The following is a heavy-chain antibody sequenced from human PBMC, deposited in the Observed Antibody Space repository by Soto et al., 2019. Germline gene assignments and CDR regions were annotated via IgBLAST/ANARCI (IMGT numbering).Heavy chain of an antibody. Sequence: SETLSLTCAVYGGSFSGYYWSWIRQPPGKGLEWIGEINHSGSTNYNPSLKSRVTISVDTSKNQFSLKLSSVTAADTAVYYCARLRFGELGYWYFDLWGRGTLVTVSS. CDR1: GGSFSGYY. CDR2: INHSGST. D-gene: IGHD3-10*01. J-gene: IGHJ2*01. CDR3: ARLRFGELGYWYFDL. V-gene: IGHV4-34*01.